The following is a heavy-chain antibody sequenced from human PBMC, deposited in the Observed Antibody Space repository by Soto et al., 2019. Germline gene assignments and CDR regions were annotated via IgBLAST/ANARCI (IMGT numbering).Heavy chain of an antibody. Sequence: VGSLRLSCVFSVFTFSSCAMTCVRHSPGKWLEWVSAISGGGTTYYADSVTGRFTISRDNSKSTLYLQMSSLRAEDTATYYCAKWHPYNFDSLDFAGLDYWGQGTLVIVSS. CDR2: ISGGGTT. D-gene: IGHD3-22*01. CDR1: VFTFSSCA. V-gene: IGHV3-23*01. CDR3: AKWHPYNFDSLDFAGLDY. J-gene: IGHJ4*02.